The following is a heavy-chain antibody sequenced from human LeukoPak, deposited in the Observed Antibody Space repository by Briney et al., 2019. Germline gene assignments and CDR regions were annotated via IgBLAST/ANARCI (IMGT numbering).Heavy chain of an antibody. Sequence: GGSLRLSCAASGCTFDDYGMSWVRQAPGKGLEWVSGINWNGDRTGYADSVKGRFTISRDNAKNSLYLLMNSLRAEDTALYYCARSGYYGSGSYSDYWGQGTLVTVSS. CDR3: ARSGYYGSGSYSDY. V-gene: IGHV3-20*04. CDR1: GCTFDDYG. J-gene: IGHJ4*02. D-gene: IGHD3-10*01. CDR2: INWNGDRT.